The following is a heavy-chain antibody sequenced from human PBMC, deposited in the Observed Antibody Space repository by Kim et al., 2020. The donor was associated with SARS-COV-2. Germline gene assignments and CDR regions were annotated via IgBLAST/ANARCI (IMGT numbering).Heavy chain of an antibody. J-gene: IGHJ6*02. CDR2: IRSKAYGGTT. CDR1: GFTFGDYA. CDR3: TRDYYDSSGYSYYYYYYGMDV. V-gene: IGHV3-49*04. Sequence: GGSLRLSCTASGFTFGDYAMSWVRQAPGKGLEWVGFIRSKAYGGTTEYAASVKGRFTISRDESKSIAYLQMNSLKTEDTAVYYCTRDYYDSSGYSYYYYYYGMDVWGQGTTVTVSS. D-gene: IGHD3-22*01.